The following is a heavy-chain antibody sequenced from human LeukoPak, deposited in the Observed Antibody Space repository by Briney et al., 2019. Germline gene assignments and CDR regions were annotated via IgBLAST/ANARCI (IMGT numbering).Heavy chain of an antibody. D-gene: IGHD6-13*01. CDR3: AMMSSSTWYGY. CDR1: GFTFSSYA. V-gene: IGHV3-23*01. J-gene: IGHJ4*02. CDR2: ISGSGGST. Sequence: GGSLRLSCAASGFTFSSYAMSWVRQAPGKGLEWVSAISGSGGSTYYADSVKGRFTISRDNSKNTLSLQMNSLRAEDTAVYYCAMMSSSTWYGYWGQGTLVTVSS.